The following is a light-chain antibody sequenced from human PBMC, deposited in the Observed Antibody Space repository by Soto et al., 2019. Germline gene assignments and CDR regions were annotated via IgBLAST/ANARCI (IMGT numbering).Light chain of an antibody. CDR1: QGIGRY. CDR3: QQLNNYPLT. Sequence: DIQLTQSPSFLSASLGDRVTITCRASQGIGRYLAWYQQKPGKSPRLLIYAASTLQSGVPSRFSGSGSDTEFTLTNSSLQPEDFATYYCQQLNNYPLTFGGGTKVEIK. CDR2: AAS. J-gene: IGKJ4*01. V-gene: IGKV1-9*01.